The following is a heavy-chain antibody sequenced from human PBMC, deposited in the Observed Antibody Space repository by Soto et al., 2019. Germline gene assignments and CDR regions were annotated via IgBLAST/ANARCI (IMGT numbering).Heavy chain of an antibody. CDR3: AKDMVHCTGTRCARYFEK. D-gene: IGHD2-8*02. V-gene: IGHV3-23*01. Sequence: GGSLRLSCAASKFTFSTYAMTWVRQAPGKGLEWVSDISGSGDNTSYADSVKGRLTISRDNSKSTLYLQMNSLRAEDTAVYYCAKDMVHCTGTRCARYFEKWGRGALVTVSS. CDR1: KFTFSTYA. CDR2: ISGSGDNT. J-gene: IGHJ4*02.